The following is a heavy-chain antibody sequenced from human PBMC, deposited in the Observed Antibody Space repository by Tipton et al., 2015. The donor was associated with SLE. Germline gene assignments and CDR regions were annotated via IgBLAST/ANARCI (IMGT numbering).Heavy chain of an antibody. CDR2: IYYSGST. CDR1: GGSISSSSYY. Sequence: TLSLTCTVSGGSISSSSYYWGWIRQPPGKGLEWIGSIYYSGSTYYKPSLKSRATISVDTSKNQFSLKLSSVTAADTAVYYCTRGVGARGSNLDYWGQGSLVTVSS. J-gene: IGHJ4*02. V-gene: IGHV4-39*07. CDR3: TRGVGARGSNLDY. D-gene: IGHD1-26*01.